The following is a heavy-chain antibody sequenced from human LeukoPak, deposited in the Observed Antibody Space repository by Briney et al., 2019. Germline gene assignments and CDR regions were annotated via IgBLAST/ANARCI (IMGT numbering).Heavy chain of an antibody. CDR2: ISGNSYYI. D-gene: IGHD1-26*01. CDR3: ARGSILGATGYY. J-gene: IGHJ4*02. Sequence: GGSLRLSCAASGFRFSNSSMAWVRQAPGKGLEWVSSISGNSYYIYYAESVQGRFTISRDNARSSLYLQMNSLRAEDTAVYYCARGSILGATGYYWGRGTLVTVSS. CDR1: GFRFSNSS. V-gene: IGHV3-21*01.